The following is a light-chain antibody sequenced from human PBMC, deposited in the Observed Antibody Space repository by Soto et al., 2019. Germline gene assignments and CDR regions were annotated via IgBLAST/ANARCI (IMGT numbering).Light chain of an antibody. Sequence: SYELTQPPSVSVAPGQTARITCGGDKIGSKIVHWYRQKPGQAPVAVVFDASDRPSGIPDRISASRSGDTATLTISRADAGDEADYYCQVWASTDEFFVFGSGTKVTV. CDR1: KIGSKI. J-gene: IGLJ1*01. V-gene: IGLV3-21*02. CDR3: QVWASTDEFFV. CDR2: DAS.